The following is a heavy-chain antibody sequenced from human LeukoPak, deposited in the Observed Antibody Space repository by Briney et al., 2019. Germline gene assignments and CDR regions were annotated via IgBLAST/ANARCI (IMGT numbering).Heavy chain of an antibody. J-gene: IGHJ3*02. CDR3: AREGYAVVSDAFDI. CDR2: ISFDETNK. CDR1: GLTFSSYA. D-gene: IGHD2-2*01. V-gene: IGHV3-30-3*01. Sequence: GGSLRLSCAASGLTFSSYAMHWVRQAPGKGLEWVAVISFDETNKYYADSVKGRFTISRDNAKNSLYLQMNSLRAEDTALYYCAREGYAVVSDAFDIWGQGTMVTVSS.